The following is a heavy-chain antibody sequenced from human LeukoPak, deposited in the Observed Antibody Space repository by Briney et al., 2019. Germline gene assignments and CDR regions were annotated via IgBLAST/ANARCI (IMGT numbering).Heavy chain of an antibody. Sequence: GGSLRLSCAASGFTVSSNYMSWVRQAPGKGLEWVSVIYSGGSTYFADSVEGRFPISRDNSKNTLYLQMNSLRAEDTAVYYCARVLIDYGDYENSFDIWGQGTMVTVSS. J-gene: IGHJ3*02. CDR2: IYSGGST. CDR1: GFTVSSNY. D-gene: IGHD4-17*01. CDR3: ARVLIDYGDYENSFDI. V-gene: IGHV3-53*01.